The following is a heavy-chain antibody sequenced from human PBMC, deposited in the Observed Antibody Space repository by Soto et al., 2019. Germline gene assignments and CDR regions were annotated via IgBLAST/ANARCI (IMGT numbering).Heavy chain of an antibody. J-gene: IGHJ3*01. D-gene: IGHD3-10*02. V-gene: IGHV4-34*12. CDR2: LIHGGST. CDR3: ARSPLSYDYVRQTWREVGDSFDV. CDR1: NSSLGAFH. Sequence: KSSETLSLTCAIYNSSLGAFHWTWIRQPPGKGLEWIGELIHGGSTNYNPSLTSRVTFSLDTSKSQFSLHVMSVTAADTAVYYCARSPLSYDYVRQTWREVGDSFDVWGRGTWVTV.